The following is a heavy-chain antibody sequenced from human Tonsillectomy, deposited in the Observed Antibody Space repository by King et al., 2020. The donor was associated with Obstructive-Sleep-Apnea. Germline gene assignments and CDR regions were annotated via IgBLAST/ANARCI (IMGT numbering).Heavy chain of an antibody. Sequence: VQLVESGGGLVHPGGSLRLSCAASGITFSSYSMNWVRQAPGKGLEWGSYIRSSTSTIFYADSVKGRFTIPRDNAKNSLYLQMNSLRAEDTAVYYCATGGPDAFDFWGRGTMVTVSS. J-gene: IGHJ3*01. CDR2: IRSSTSTI. V-gene: IGHV3-48*04. D-gene: IGHD3-16*01. CDR3: ATGGPDAFDF. CDR1: GITFSSYS.